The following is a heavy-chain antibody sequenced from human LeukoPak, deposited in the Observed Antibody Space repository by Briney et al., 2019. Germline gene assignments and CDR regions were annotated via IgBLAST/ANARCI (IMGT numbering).Heavy chain of an antibody. CDR1: GLTLSTYA. Sequence: HSGGSLRLSCAASGLTLSTYAMNWVRQAPGKGVEWVAVISDDGHHNYYADSVKGRFTIPRDNAKSTVYLQMNCLRDDHSAAYFCARVYWERLTAGYFDHWGQGTQVTVSP. CDR2: ISDDGHHN. D-gene: IGHD1-26*01. CDR3: ARVYWERLTAGYFDH. J-gene: IGHJ4*02. V-gene: IGHV3-30*04.